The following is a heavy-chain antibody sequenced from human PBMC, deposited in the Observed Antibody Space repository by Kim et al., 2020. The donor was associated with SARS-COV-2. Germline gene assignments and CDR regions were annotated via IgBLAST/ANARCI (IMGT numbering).Heavy chain of an antibody. Sequence: GGSLRLSCAASGFTFSSYAMHWVRQAPGKGLEWVAVISYDGSNKYYADSVKGRFTISRDNSKNTLYPQKNSLRTEDTAVYYCARDKSTLFDYWGQGTLVTVSS. CDR2: ISYDGSNK. J-gene: IGHJ4*02. V-gene: IGHV3-30*04. CDR3: ARDKSTLFDY. CDR1: GFTFSSYA.